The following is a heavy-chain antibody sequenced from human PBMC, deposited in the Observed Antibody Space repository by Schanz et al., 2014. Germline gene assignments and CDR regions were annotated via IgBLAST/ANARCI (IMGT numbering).Heavy chain of an antibody. CDR2: ISYDGSNK. D-gene: IGHD6-13*01. V-gene: IGHV3-30-3*01. CDR3: ARVRRRIATPSTPSFRNCYYYAMDV. J-gene: IGHJ6*02. CDR1: GFTLSSYA. Sequence: QVQLVESGGGVVQPGRSLRLSCAAYGFTLSSYAMHWVRQAPGKGLEWVAVISYDGSNKYYADSVKGRFTISRDNSKNTLYLQMSSLRAEDTSVYFCARVRRRIATPSTPSFRNCYYYAMDVWGQGTTVTVSS.